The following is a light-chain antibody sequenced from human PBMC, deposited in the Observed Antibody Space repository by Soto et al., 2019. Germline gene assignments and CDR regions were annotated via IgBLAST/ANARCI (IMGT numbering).Light chain of an antibody. CDR2: DAS. CDR1: QSVSGS. V-gene: IGKV3-15*01. CDR3: QQYNSWPPSYT. J-gene: IGKJ2*01. Sequence: EIVLTQSPAILSLSPGEKATLSCRASQSVSGSLGWYQQKPGQAPRLIIYDASTRATGIPARFSGSGSETDFTLTISSLQSEDFAVYYCQQYNSWPPSYTFGQGTKLQIK.